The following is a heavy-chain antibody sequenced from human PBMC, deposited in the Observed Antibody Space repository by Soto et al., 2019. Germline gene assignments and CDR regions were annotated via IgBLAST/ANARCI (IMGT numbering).Heavy chain of an antibody. CDR1: GYTLTTSD. J-gene: IGHJ5*02. CDR3: SMGEVSRGRGPFS. Sequence: QVQLVQSGAEVKKPGASVKVSCKASGYTLTTSDINWVRQATGQGLEWMGWMNPNSGNTGYAQKFQGRVTMTRDTPTSTAYTELRSLRSEDAAVYYGSMGEVSRGRGPFSWVQGTLVTVSS. V-gene: IGHV1-8*01. CDR2: MNPNSGNT. D-gene: IGHD3-16*01.